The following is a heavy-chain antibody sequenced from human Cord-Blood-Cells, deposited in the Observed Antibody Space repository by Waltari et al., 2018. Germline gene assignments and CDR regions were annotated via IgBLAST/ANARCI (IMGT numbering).Heavy chain of an antibody. CDR3: ARFALEYYFDY. CDR1: GGTFSSYA. Sequence: QVQLVQSGAEVKKPGSSVKVSCKASGGTFSSYAISWVRQAPGQGLEWMGGVIPSLGIANYAQKCQGRVTITADESTSTAYMELSSLRSEDTAVYYCARFALEYYFDYWGQGTLVTVSS. J-gene: IGHJ4*02. D-gene: IGHD1-1*01. V-gene: IGHV1-69*04. CDR2: VIPSLGIA.